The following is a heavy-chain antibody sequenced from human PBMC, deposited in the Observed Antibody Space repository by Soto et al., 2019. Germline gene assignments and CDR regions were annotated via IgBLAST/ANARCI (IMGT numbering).Heavy chain of an antibody. D-gene: IGHD2-15*01. CDR1: GGTFSSYT. CDR3: ERVRGYCSGGSCYSDY. V-gene: IGHV1-69*02. J-gene: IGHJ4*02. CDR2: IIPILGIA. Sequence: QVQLVQSGAEVKKPGSSVKVSCKASGGTFSSYTISWVRQAPGQGLEWMGRIIPILGIANYAQKFQGRVTITADKSTSTAYMELSSLRSEDTAVYYCERVRGYCSGGSCYSDYWGQGTLVTVSS.